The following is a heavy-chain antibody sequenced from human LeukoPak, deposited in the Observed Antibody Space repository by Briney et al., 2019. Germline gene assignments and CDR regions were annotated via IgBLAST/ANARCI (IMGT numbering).Heavy chain of an antibody. CDR1: GFTFSSYG. Sequence: GGSLRLSCAASGFTFSSYGMHWVRQAPGKGLEWVAVISYDGSNKYYADSVKGRFTISRDNSKNTLYLQMNSLRAEDTAVYYCASAAQVRYNHPFDYWGQGTLVTVSS. CDR2: ISYDGSNK. V-gene: IGHV3-30*03. D-gene: IGHD3-16*02. J-gene: IGHJ4*02. CDR3: ASAAQVRYNHPFDY.